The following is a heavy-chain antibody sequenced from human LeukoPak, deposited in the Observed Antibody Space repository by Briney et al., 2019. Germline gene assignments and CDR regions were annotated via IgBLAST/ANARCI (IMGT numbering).Heavy chain of an antibody. CDR3: AKTMLRGVSGAFDI. CDR1: GYRFTNHW. D-gene: IGHD3-10*01. Sequence: GESLKISCKGSGYRFTNHWIGWVRQMPGKGLEWMGIIYPGDSDTRYSPSFQGQVTISADKSISTAYLQWSSLKASDTAMYYCAKTMLRGVSGAFDIWGQGTMVTVSS. CDR2: IYPGDSDT. V-gene: IGHV5-51*01. J-gene: IGHJ3*02.